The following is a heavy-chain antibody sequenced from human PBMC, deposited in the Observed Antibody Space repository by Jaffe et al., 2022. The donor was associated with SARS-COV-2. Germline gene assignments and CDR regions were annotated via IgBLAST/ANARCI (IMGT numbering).Heavy chain of an antibody. J-gene: IGHJ2*01. Sequence: QVQLVQSGAEVKKPGSSVKVSCKASGGTFSSYAISWVRQAPGQGLEWMGGIIPIFGTANYAQKFQGRVTITADESTSTAYMELSSLRSEDTAVYYCARVGITMVRGVPPRWYFDLWGRGTLVTVSS. CDR2: IIPIFGTA. CDR3: ARVGITMVRGVPPRWYFDL. V-gene: IGHV1-69*01. CDR1: GGTFSSYA. D-gene: IGHD3-10*01.